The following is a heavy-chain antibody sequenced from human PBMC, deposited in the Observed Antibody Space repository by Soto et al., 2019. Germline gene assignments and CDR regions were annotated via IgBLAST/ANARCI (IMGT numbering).Heavy chain of an antibody. V-gene: IGHV3-9*01. J-gene: IGHJ6*02. CDR1: GIAFDDYT. Sequence: PGGSLRLSCAVSGIAFDDYTMHWVRQVPGRGLEWVSGISWNSGIIEYADSVKGRFTISRENAKNSLYLQMNSLRPEDTALYYCAKDVGHYYAMDVWGQGTTVTAP. CDR2: ISWNSGII. CDR3: AKDVGHYYAMDV.